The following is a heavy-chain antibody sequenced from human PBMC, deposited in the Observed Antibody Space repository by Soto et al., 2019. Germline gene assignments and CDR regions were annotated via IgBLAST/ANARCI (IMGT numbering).Heavy chain of an antibody. CDR1: GFTFSSYA. V-gene: IGHV1-69*13. CDR3: ARPGTLDGHDAFDI. Sequence: SVRVYCRASGFTFSSYAISWVRQAPGQGLEWMGGIIPIFGTANYAQKFQGRVTITACESTSTAYMELSRLRFEDTALYSCARPGTLDGHDAFDISGQGTMV. CDR2: IIPIFGTA. D-gene: IGHD2-8*01. J-gene: IGHJ3*02.